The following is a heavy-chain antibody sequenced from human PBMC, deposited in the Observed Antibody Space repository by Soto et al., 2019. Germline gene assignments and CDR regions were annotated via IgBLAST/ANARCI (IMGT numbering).Heavy chain of an antibody. V-gene: IGHV4-59*01. J-gene: IGHJ6*02. D-gene: IGHD2-21*02. CDR1: GGTISRYY. CDR3: ARDLWGYCGTDCYPLDV. CDR2: MYNTGST. Sequence: QVQLQESGPGLVKPSATLSLTCTVSGGTISRYYWSWIRQPPGKGLEGIGYMYNTGSTVYNPSFNSRVTLSVAASKTQFSLKLNSVTSADTAVYYCARDLWGYCGTDCYPLDVWGQGTTVTVSS.